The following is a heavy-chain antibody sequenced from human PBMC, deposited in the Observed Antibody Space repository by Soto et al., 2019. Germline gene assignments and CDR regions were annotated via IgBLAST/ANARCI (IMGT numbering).Heavy chain of an antibody. CDR1: GYTFTSYA. Sequence: ASVKVSCKASGYTFTSYAMHWVRQAPGQRLEWMGWINAGNGNTKYSQKFQGRVTITRDTSASTAYMELSSLRSEDTAVYYCARDSSSWSTYYYYYMYVWGKGTTVTVSS. D-gene: IGHD6-13*01. CDR3: ARDSSSWSTYYYYYMYV. V-gene: IGHV1-3*01. CDR2: INAGNGNT. J-gene: IGHJ6*03.